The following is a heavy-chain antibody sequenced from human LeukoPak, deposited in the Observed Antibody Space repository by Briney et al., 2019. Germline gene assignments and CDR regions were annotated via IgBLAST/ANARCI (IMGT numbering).Heavy chain of an antibody. J-gene: IGHJ6*03. CDR1: GFTFSSYW. Sequence: GGSLRLSCAVSGFTFSSYWMSWVRQAPGKGLEWVANIKEEGREKYYVDSVKGRFTISRDNVKNSLFLQMNSLRVEDTAVYYCATSRGYCSSISCYGTMRGYHYMDVWGKGATVTVSS. CDR2: IKEEGREK. D-gene: IGHD2-2*01. CDR3: ATSRGYCSSISCYGTMRGYHYMDV. V-gene: IGHV3-7*01.